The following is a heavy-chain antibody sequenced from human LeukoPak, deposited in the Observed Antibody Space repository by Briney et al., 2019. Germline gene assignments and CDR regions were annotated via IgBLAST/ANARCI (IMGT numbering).Heavy chain of an antibody. CDR2: IIPILGIA. CDR3: ARDPERFGEFLADY. V-gene: IGHV1-69*04. Sequence: SVKVSCKASGGTFSSYAISWVRQAPGQGLEWMGRIIPILGIANYAQKFQGRVTITADKSTITAYMELSSLRSEDTAVYYCARDPERFGEFLADYWGQGTLVTVSS. D-gene: IGHD3-10*01. J-gene: IGHJ4*02. CDR1: GGTFSSYA.